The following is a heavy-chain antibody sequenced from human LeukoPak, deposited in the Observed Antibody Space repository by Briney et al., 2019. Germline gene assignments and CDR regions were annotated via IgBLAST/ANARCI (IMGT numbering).Heavy chain of an antibody. CDR3: ARDWYSSGCMDV. D-gene: IGHD6-19*01. CDR2: INAGNGNT. Sequence: GASVKVPCKASGYTFTSYAMHWVRQAPGQRLEWMGWINAGNGNTKYSQKFQGRVTITRDTSASTAYMELSSLRSEDTAVYYCARDWYSSGCMDVWGQGTTVTVSS. V-gene: IGHV1-3*01. CDR1: GYTFTSYA. J-gene: IGHJ6*02.